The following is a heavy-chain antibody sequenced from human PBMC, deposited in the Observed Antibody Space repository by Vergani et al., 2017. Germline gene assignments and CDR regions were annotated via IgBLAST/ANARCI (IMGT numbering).Heavy chain of an antibody. J-gene: IGHJ5*02. CDR2: INPNSGGT. Sequence: QVQLVQSGAEVKKPGASVKVSCKASGYTFTGYYMHWVRQAPGQGLEWMGWINPNSGGTNYAQKLQGRVTMTTDTSTSTAYMELRSLRSDDTAVYYCARGFILRYFDWSNWFDPWGQGTLVTVSS. CDR1: GYTFTGYY. D-gene: IGHD3-9*01. V-gene: IGHV1-2*02. CDR3: ARGFILRYFDWSNWFDP.